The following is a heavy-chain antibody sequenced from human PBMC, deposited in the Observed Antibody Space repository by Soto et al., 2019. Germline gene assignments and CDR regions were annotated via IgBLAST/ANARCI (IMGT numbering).Heavy chain of an antibody. V-gene: IGHV3-72*01. D-gene: IGHD6-13*01. CDR1: GFTLSDRY. CDR3: ARSGWVSSSWSDDAFDV. Sequence: EVQLVESGGGLVQPGGSLRLSCAASGFTLSDRYMDWVRQAPGKGLEWVGRTRNKANSYTTEYAASVKGRFTISRDDSKNSLYLQMNSLKTEDTAVYYCARSGWVSSSWSDDAFDVWGQGTMVTVSS. J-gene: IGHJ3*01. CDR2: TRNKANSYTT.